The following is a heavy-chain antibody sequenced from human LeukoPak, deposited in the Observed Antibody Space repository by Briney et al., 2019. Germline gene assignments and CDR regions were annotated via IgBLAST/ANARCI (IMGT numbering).Heavy chain of an antibody. Sequence: GGSLRLSCAASGFTFSSYSMNWVRQAPGKGLEWVSSISSSSSYIYYADSVKGRFTISRDNAKNSLYLQMNSLRAEDTAVYYCARDPTYYYDSSGYPYFDYWGQGTLVTVSS. CDR1: GFTFSSYS. V-gene: IGHV3-21*01. J-gene: IGHJ4*02. D-gene: IGHD3-22*01. CDR3: ARDPTYYYDSSGYPYFDY. CDR2: ISSSSSYI.